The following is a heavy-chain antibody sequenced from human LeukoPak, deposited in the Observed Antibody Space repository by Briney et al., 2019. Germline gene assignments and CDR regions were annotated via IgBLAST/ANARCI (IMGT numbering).Heavy chain of an antibody. J-gene: IGHJ4*02. CDR1: GFTFSDYY. CDR3: ATDIRAVGDSRYFDY. D-gene: IGHD3-16*01. CDR2: IGGSGGDK. V-gene: IGHV3-11*01. Sequence: GGSLRLSCAASGFTFSDYYMSWIRQSPGKGLEWLSHIGGSGGDKNYADSVKGRFTISRDNAENSLYLHMNSLRIEDTAIYYCATDIRAVGDSRYFDYWGQGALVTVSS.